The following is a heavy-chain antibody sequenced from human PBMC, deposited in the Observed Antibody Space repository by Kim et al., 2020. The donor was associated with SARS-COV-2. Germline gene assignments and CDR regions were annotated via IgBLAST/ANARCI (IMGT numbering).Heavy chain of an antibody. CDR2: ISGYTGVT. Sequence: ASVKVSCKSSGYTFSDYGFSWVRQAPGQGLEWMGWISGYTGVTNYAQRLQGRVTMTTDTSTSAVYMELRSLRIDDTAIYYCAXDLAAGSSGMDVWGQGTMVTVSS. CDR1: GYTFSDYG. J-gene: IGHJ6*02. CDR3: AXDLAAGSSGMDV. V-gene: IGHV1-18*01. D-gene: IGHD6-25*01.